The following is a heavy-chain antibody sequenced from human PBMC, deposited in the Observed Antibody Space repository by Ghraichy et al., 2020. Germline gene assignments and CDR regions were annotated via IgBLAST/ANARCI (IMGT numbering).Heavy chain of an antibody. V-gene: IGHV3-30-3*01. CDR1: GFTFSSYA. D-gene: IGHD4-23*01. Sequence: GGSLRRSCAASGFTFSSYAMHWVRQAPGKGLEWVAVISYDGSNKYYADSVKGRFTISRDNSKNTLYLQMNSLRAEDTAVYYCARGGNGGNHYYYGMDVWGQGTTVTVSS. CDR2: ISYDGSNK. CDR3: ARGGNGGNHYYYGMDV. J-gene: IGHJ6*02.